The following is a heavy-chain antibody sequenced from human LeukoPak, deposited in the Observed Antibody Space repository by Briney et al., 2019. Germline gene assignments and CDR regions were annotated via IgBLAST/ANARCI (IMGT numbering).Heavy chain of an antibody. CDR3: ARASEGPYYYDSSGYFDY. V-gene: IGHV4-59*01. Sequence: PSETLSLTCTVSGGSISSYYWSWIRQPPGKGLEWIGYIYYSGSTNYNPSLKSRVTISVDTSKNQFSLKLNSVTAADTAVYYCARASEGPYYYDSSGYFDYWGQGTLVTVSS. CDR2: IYYSGST. J-gene: IGHJ4*02. CDR1: GGSISSYY. D-gene: IGHD3-22*01.